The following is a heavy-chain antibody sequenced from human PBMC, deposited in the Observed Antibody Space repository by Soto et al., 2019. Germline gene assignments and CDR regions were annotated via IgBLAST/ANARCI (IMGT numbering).Heavy chain of an antibody. J-gene: IGHJ5*02. CDR2: INPNSGGT. V-gene: IGHV1-2*04. Sequence: SSEKVSCKASGYTFTCYYMHWVRQAPGQGLEWMGWINPNSGGTNYAQKFQGWVTMTRDTSISTAYMELSRLRSDDTAVYYCARDARGYYDILTGTNWFDPWGQGTLVTVSS. D-gene: IGHD3-9*01. CDR3: ARDARGYYDILTGTNWFDP. CDR1: GYTFTCYY.